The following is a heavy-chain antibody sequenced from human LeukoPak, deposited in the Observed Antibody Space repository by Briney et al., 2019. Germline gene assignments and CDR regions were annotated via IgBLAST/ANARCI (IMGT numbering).Heavy chain of an antibody. CDR2: ISYDGSNK. V-gene: IGHV3-30-3*01. D-gene: IGHD5-12*01. CDR1: GFTFSSYA. CDR3: ALSRYQGFGFDV. J-gene: IGHJ3*01. Sequence: PGRSLRLSCAASGFTFSSYAMHWVRQAPGKGLEWVAVISYDGSNKYYADSVKGRFTISRDNSKNTLYLQVNSLKASDTAIYYCALSRYQGFGFDVWGQGTVVTVSS.